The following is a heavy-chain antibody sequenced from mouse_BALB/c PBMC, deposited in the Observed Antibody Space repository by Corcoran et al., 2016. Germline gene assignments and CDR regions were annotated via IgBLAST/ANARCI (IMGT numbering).Heavy chain of an antibody. Sequence: DVQLQESGPGLVKPSQSLSLTCSVTGYSITSGYYWNWIRQFPGNKLEWLGYISYDGTNNYNPSLKTRISITRDTSKNQFFLKLNSVTTEDTATDYCARFDGNSWAVDYWGQGTSVAASS. J-gene: IGHJ4*01. D-gene: IGHD2-1*01. CDR1: GYSITSGYY. CDR3: ARFDGNSWAVDY. V-gene: IGHV3-6*02. CDR2: ISYDGTN.